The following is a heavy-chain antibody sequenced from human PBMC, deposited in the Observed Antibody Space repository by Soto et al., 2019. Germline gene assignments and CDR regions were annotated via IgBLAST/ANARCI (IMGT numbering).Heavy chain of an antibody. D-gene: IGHD2-15*01. V-gene: IGHV3-53*01. Sequence: EVRLVESGGGLIQPGGSLRLSCAASGFTVSNYYMSWVRQAPGKGLEWVSVIYDDGRIYYAESVKGRFTISRDNFKNTLYLQMTSLRAEDTAVYYCARGHERMMVAAPDYWGQGTLVTVSS. CDR3: ARGHERMMVAAPDY. CDR1: GFTVSNYY. J-gene: IGHJ4*02. CDR2: IYDDGRI.